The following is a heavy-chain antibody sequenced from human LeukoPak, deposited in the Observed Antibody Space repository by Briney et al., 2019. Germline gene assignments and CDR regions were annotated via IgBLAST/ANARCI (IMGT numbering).Heavy chain of an antibody. CDR2: IYYRGST. V-gene: IGHV4-59*01. Sequence: PSETLSLTCAVYGGSFSGYYWSWIRQPPGKGLEWIGYIYYRGSTNYNPSLKSRVTISVDASKNQFSLKLSSVTAADTAVYYCARSRSPYSSREPFDPWGQGTLVTVSS. J-gene: IGHJ5*02. D-gene: IGHD6-13*01. CDR3: ARSRSPYSSREPFDP. CDR1: GGSFSGYY.